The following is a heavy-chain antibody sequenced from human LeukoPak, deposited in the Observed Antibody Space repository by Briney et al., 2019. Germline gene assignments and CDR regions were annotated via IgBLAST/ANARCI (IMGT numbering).Heavy chain of an antibody. CDR2: IHPSGGTT. J-gene: IGHJ3*02. Sequence: GASVKVSCKASGYNFTSYYMHWVRQAPGLELEWMGIIHPSGGTTSYAQKFQGRVTVTRDTSTSTVYMELSSLRSEDTAVYYCARDLVVVTGLRTRGSFDIWGQGTMVTVSS. CDR3: ARDLVVVTGLRTRGSFDI. CDR1: GYNFTSYY. D-gene: IGHD2-21*02. V-gene: IGHV1-46*01.